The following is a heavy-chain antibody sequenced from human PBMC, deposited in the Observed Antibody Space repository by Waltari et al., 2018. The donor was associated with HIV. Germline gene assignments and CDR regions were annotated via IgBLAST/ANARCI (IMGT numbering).Heavy chain of an antibody. CDR1: GGSFSGYY. D-gene: IGHD2-2*01. V-gene: IGHV4-34*01. CDR3: ARAGRIVVVPAAMHRYFDY. Sequence: QVQLQQWGAGLLKPSETLSLTCAVYGGSFSGYYWSWIRKPPGKGLEWIGEINHSGSTNYNPSLKSRVTISVDTSKNQFSLKLSSVTAADTAVYYCARAGRIVVVPAAMHRYFDYWGQGTLVTVSS. CDR2: INHSGST. J-gene: IGHJ4*02.